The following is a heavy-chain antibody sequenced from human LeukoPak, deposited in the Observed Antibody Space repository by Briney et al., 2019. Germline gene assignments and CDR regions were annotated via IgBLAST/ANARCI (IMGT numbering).Heavy chain of an antibody. CDR1: GFTFISYG. Sequence: GGSLRLSCAASGFTFISYGMHWVRQAPGKGLEWVAVSWYGGSGQYYTDSVKGRFTVSRDNSKNTLYLQMNSLRAEDTAVYYCARDMGGYQSSIWFDPWGQGTLVTVSS. CDR3: ARDMGGYQSSIWFDP. J-gene: IGHJ5*02. D-gene: IGHD5-12*01. V-gene: IGHV3-33*08. CDR2: SWYGGSGQ.